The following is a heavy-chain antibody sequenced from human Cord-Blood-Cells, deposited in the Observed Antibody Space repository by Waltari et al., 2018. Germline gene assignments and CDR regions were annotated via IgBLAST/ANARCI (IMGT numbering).Heavy chain of an antibody. Sequence: QVQLVESGGGVVQPGRSLRLSCAASGFTFSSYAMHWVRQAPGKGLEGVAVISYDGSNNNYADSVKGRFTISRDNSKNTLYLQMNSLRAEDTAVYYCARTRYSSSWYLLDYWGQGTLVTVSS. V-gene: IGHV3-30-3*01. D-gene: IGHD6-13*01. CDR2: ISYDGSNN. CDR1: GFTFSSYA. J-gene: IGHJ4*02. CDR3: ARTRYSSSWYLLDY.